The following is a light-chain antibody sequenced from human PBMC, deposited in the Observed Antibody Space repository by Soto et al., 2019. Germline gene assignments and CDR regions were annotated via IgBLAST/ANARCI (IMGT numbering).Light chain of an antibody. J-gene: IGKJ5*01. CDR3: QDCNLSPSIT. CDR2: ASS. CDR1: QGLRNY. Sequence: DLQMTQSPSSLSASVGDRVTIACRASQGLRNYLAWFQQKTGKAPKSLIYASSSWRSGAPSSFGGSGSGTDFTLAISSLQPKDFATSYCQDCNLSPSITFGHGTRVDI. V-gene: IGKV1-16*01.